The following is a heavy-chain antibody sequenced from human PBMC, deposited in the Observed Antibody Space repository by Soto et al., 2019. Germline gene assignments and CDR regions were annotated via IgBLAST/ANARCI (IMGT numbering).Heavy chain of an antibody. J-gene: IGHJ6*02. D-gene: IGHD3-10*01. V-gene: IGHV1-18*01. CDR3: ARDTPGLLWFGELFYYYYGMDV. CDR2: ISAYNGNT. Sequence: QVQLVQSGAEVKKPGASVKVSCKASGYTFTSYGISWVRQAPGQGLEWMGWISAYNGNTNYAQKLQGRVTMTTDTSTSTAYMELRSLRSDDTAMYYCARDTPGLLWFGELFYYYYGMDVWGQGTTVTVSS. CDR1: GYTFTSYG.